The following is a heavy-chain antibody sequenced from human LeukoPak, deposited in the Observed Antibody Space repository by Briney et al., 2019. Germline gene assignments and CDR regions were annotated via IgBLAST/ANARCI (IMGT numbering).Heavy chain of an antibody. J-gene: IGHJ4*02. CDR1: GFTFSSYW. V-gene: IGHV3-74*01. CDR2: INSDGSST. CDR3: ARVGDSGYAYYFDY. Sequence: GGSLRLSCAASGFTFSSYWMHWARQAPGKGLVWVSRINSDGSSTSYADSVKGRFTISRDNAKNTLYLQMNSLRAEDTAVYYCARVGDSGYAYYFDYWGQGTLVTVSS. D-gene: IGHD5-12*01.